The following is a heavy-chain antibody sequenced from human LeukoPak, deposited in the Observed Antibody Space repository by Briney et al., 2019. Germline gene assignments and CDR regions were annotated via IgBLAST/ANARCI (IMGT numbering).Heavy chain of an antibody. CDR3: ARGGIAAAGTPFDY. J-gene: IGHJ4*02. V-gene: IGHV4-34*01. CDR2: INHSGST. D-gene: IGHD6-13*01. Sequence: SETLSLTCAVYGGSFSGYYWSWIRQPPGKGLEWIGEINHSGSTNYNPSLKSRVTISVDTSKNQFSLKLSSVTAADTAVYYYARGGIAAAGTPFDYWGQGTLVTVSS. CDR1: GGSFSGYY.